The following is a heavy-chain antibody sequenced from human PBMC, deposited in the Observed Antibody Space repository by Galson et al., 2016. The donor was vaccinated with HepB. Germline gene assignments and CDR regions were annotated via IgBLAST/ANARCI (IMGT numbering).Heavy chain of an antibody. CDR3: ARPMTTGTTGAFDI. D-gene: IGHD1-1*01. Sequence: SETLSLTCAVYNGSFSGYYWSWIRQPPGKGLEWIGDISHSGDTNYNPSLKSRVTISVDKSKSQFSLNVYSVTAADTAIYYCARPMTTGTTGAFDIWGQGTMVTVSS. CDR2: ISHSGDT. J-gene: IGHJ3*02. CDR1: NGSFSGYY. V-gene: IGHV4-34*01.